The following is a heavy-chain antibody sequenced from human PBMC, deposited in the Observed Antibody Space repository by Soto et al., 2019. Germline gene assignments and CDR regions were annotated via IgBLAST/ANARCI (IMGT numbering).Heavy chain of an antibody. Sequence: SQTLSLTCAISGDSVSSNSAAWNWIRQSPSRGLEWVGRTYYRSKWYNDYAASVKSRITINPDTSQNQFSLQLNSVTPEDTAVYYCAREGVYSSSWYSFDYWGQGTLVTVSS. CDR1: GDSVSSNSAA. V-gene: IGHV6-1*01. D-gene: IGHD6-13*01. J-gene: IGHJ4*02. CDR3: AREGVYSSSWYSFDY. CDR2: TYYRSKWYN.